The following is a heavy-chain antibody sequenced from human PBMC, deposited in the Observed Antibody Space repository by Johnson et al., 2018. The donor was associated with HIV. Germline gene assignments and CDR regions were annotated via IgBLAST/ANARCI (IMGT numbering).Heavy chain of an antibody. Sequence: QVQLVESGGGVVQPGRSLRLSCVASGFTFSSYAMHWVRQAPGKGLEWVAVISYDGSNKYYADSVKGRFTISRDNSKNTLYLQMNSLRAEDTAVYYCARELEFGDLRKNDAFDIWGQGTMVTVSS. CDR3: ARELEFGDLRKNDAFDI. V-gene: IGHV3-30-3*01. J-gene: IGHJ3*02. CDR2: ISYDGSNK. CDR1: GFTFSSYA. D-gene: IGHD4-17*01.